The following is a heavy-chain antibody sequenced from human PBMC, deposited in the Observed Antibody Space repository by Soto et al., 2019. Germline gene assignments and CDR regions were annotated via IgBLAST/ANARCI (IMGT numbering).Heavy chain of an antibody. V-gene: IGHV3-30*18. J-gene: IGHJ4*02. CDR3: AKGGDDRGAYYYLYYFDF. CDR2: VSHDGNNK. Sequence: QVQLVESGGGVVQPGRSLRLSCAASGFTFSGHAMHWVRQAPGKGLEWVAVVSHDGNNKYHADSVQGRFTISRDNSKDTVYLQMHGLRAEDTAVYYCAKGGDDRGAYYYLYYFDFWGQGTLVTVSS. CDR1: GFTFSGHA. D-gene: IGHD3-22*01.